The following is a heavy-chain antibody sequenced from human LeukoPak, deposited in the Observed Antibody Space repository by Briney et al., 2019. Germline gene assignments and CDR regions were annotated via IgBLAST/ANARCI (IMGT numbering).Heavy chain of an antibody. CDR2: IRYGGSEK. CDR3: ARAEGYSYAFYFVY. V-gene: IGHV3-7*04. CDR1: GFTFSSYW. Sequence: HPGGSLRLTCAASGFTFSSYWMTWVRQAPGKGLEWVANIRYGGSEKYYADSVKGRFTNSRDNAKNSLYLQMNSLRAEDTAVYFCARAEGYSYAFYFVYWGQGTLVTVSS. J-gene: IGHJ4*02. D-gene: IGHD5-18*01.